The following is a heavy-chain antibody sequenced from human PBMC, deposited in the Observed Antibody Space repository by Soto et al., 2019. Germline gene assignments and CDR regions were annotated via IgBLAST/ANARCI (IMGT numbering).Heavy chain of an antibody. D-gene: IGHD2-21*02. V-gene: IGHV1-69*01. Sequence: VQLVQSGAEVKKPGSSVKVSCKASGGTFSNYPFIWVRQAPGQGLDWMGGIIPIFGTTDYGQRFQGRVTIPADESTTTAYMELSSLRSYDTAVYYCARGLYCGGGCYSHFDYWGQGTLVTVSS. CDR1: GGTFSNYP. J-gene: IGHJ4*02. CDR3: ARGLYCGGGCYSHFDY. CDR2: IIPIFGTT.